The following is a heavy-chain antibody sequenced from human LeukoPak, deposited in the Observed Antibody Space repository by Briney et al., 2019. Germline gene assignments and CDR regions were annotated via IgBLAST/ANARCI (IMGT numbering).Heavy chain of an antibody. CDR1: GGSISSSSYY. V-gene: IGHV4-39*07. Sequence: PSETLSLTCTVSGGSISSSSYYWGWIRQPPGKGLEWIGSIYYSGSTYYNPSLKSRVTIPVDTSKNQFSLKLSSVTAADTAVYYCARDIVGRSAPFRYYYYYMDVWGKGTTVTVSS. CDR2: IYYSGST. CDR3: ARDIVGRSAPFRYYYYYMDV. D-gene: IGHD2-15*01. J-gene: IGHJ6*03.